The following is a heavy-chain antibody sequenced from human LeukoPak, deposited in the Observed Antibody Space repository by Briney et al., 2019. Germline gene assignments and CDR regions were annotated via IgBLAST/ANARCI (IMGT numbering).Heavy chain of an antibody. D-gene: IGHD4-17*01. CDR1: GYSFTSYW. CDR3: ARPKVGGDYLVHWFDP. CDR2: IYPGDSDT. J-gene: IGHJ5*02. Sequence: GESLKISCKGSGYSFTSYWIGWVRQMPGKGLEWMGIIYPGDSDTRYSPSFQGQVTISADKSISTAYLQWSSLKASDTAMYYCARPKVGGDYLVHWFDPWGQGTLVTVSS. V-gene: IGHV5-51*01.